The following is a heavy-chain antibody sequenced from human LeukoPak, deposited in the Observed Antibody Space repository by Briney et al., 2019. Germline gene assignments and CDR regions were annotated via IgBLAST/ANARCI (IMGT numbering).Heavy chain of an antibody. Sequence: PSETLSLTCAVYGGSFSGYYWSWIRQPPGKGLEWIGEINHSGSTSYNPSLKSRVTISVDTSKNQFSLKLSSVTAADTAVYYCARGLFSTGLNDYGDYWGQGTLVTVSS. CDR1: GGSFSGYY. CDR3: ARGLFSTGLNDYGDY. D-gene: IGHD2-21*01. J-gene: IGHJ4*02. V-gene: IGHV4-34*01. CDR2: INHSGST.